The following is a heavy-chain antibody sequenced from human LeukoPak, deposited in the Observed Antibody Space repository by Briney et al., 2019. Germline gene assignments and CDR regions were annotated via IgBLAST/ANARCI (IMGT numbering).Heavy chain of an antibody. J-gene: IGHJ6*03. V-gene: IGHV4-4*07. CDR1: GGSTSTYF. Sequence: SETLSLTCTVSGGSTSTYFWSWIRQPAGKGLEWIGRIYTSGSTNYNPSLKSQVTMSVDTSKNQFSLKLSSVTAADTAVYYCARTRYDYYDSSGEVSYYMDVWGKGTTVTISS. CDR3: ARTRYDYYDSSGEVSYYMDV. D-gene: IGHD3-22*01. CDR2: IYTSGST.